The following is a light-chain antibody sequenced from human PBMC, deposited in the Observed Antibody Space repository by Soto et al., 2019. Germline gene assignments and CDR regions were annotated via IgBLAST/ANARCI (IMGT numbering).Light chain of an antibody. Sequence: QSVLTQPPSASGTPGQRVIISCSGSSSNIGSNTVNWYQQIPGTAPKLLIYSYNQRPLGVPDRFSGSKSDTSASLAISGLQSEDEAEYYCAAWDDILNGVLFGGGTKLTVL. V-gene: IGLV1-44*01. CDR3: AAWDDILNGVL. J-gene: IGLJ2*01. CDR1: SSNIGSNT. CDR2: SYN.